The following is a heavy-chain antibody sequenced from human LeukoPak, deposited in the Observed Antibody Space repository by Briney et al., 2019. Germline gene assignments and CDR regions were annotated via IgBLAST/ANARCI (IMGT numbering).Heavy chain of an antibody. CDR2: VDPEDDET. J-gene: IGHJ4*02. D-gene: IGHD2-15*01. CDR3: ATDLRPRDGGPSRDY. Sequence: GASVKVSCKASGYTFTDYYMHWVQQAPGKGLEWMGRVDPEDDETKYAEKFQGRVTITADTSTDTAYMELSSLRSEDTAVYYCATDLRPRDGGPSRDYWGQGTRVTVSS. V-gene: IGHV1-69-2*01. CDR1: GYTFTDYY.